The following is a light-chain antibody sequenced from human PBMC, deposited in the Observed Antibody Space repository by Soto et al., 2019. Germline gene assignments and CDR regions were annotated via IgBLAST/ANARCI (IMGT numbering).Light chain of an antibody. Sequence: EIVMTQSPATLSVSPGETATLSCRASQSISSNLAWYQQKPGQAPRLLVYGASTRATGIPARFSGSGSGTEFTLTISSLQSEDFAVYYCQQYNKWPLFTFGPGTKVDIK. CDR2: GAS. CDR3: QQYNKWPLFT. V-gene: IGKV3-15*01. J-gene: IGKJ3*01. CDR1: QSISSN.